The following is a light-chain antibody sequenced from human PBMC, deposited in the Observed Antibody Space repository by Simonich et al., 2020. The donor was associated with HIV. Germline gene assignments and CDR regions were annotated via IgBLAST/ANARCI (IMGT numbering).Light chain of an antibody. CDR3: QTWGTGIGV. CDR1: SGHRSYA. Sequence: QLVLTQSPSASASLGASVKLTCTLSSGHRSYAIAWHQQQPEKGPRYLMKVNRDGSHSKGDGIPDRFSGSSSGAGRYLTISSLQSEDEADYYCQTWGTGIGVFGGGTKLTVL. J-gene: IGLJ3*02. CDR2: VNRDGSH. V-gene: IGLV4-69*01.